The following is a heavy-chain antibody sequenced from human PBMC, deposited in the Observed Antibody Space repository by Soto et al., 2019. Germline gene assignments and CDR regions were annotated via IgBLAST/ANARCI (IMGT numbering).Heavy chain of an antibody. CDR3: AGEGAYCRSGSGFTHFDY. D-gene: IGHD2-15*01. Sequence: QVQLVESGGGVVQPGRSLRLSCAASGFTFSSYGMHWVRQAPGKGLEWVAVLWYDGSNKYYADSVKGGFTISRDNSKNMMYLEMKRRRAEARALYYCAGEGAYCRSGSGFTHFDYWGQGTLVTVSS. V-gene: IGHV3-33*08. CDR2: LWYDGSNK. J-gene: IGHJ4*02. CDR1: GFTFSSYG.